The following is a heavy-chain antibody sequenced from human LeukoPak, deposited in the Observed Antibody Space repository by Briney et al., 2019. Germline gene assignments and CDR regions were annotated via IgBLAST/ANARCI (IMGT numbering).Heavy chain of an antibody. J-gene: IGHJ3*02. D-gene: IGHD3-16*01. CDR2: ITGGGTFT. V-gene: IGHV3-21*01. CDR1: GFSFSQHS. Sequence: GGSLRLSCEASGFSFSQHSMGWVRLAPGKGLEWVSSITGGGTFTFYADSVKGRFTVSRDNANNLLFLQLHSLRADDTAIYYCVTGGNLDYTWENHRLDAFDIWGQGTMVTVSS. CDR3: VTGGNLDYTWENHRLDAFDI.